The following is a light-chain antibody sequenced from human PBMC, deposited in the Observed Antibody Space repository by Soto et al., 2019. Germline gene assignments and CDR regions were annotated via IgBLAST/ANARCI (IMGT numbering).Light chain of an antibody. CDR2: KDS. CDR1: ALPKQY. Sequence: SCELTQPPSVSVSPGQTARITCSGDALPKQYAYWYQQKPGQAPVLVIYKDSERPSGIPERFSGSSSGTTVTLTISVVQAEDEADYYCQSADSSGTYDLVFGGGTKLTVL. V-gene: IGLV3-25*03. CDR3: QSADSSGTYDLV. J-gene: IGLJ2*01.